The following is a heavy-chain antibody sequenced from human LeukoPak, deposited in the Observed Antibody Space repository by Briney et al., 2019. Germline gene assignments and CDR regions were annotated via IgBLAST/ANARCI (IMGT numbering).Heavy chain of an antibody. CDR1: GFTVSSNY. D-gene: IGHD1-26*01. CDR2: IYSDDSI. J-gene: IGHJ3*02. V-gene: IGHV3-53*01. CDR3: ARDRVGATRPGDAFDI. Sequence: GGSLRLSCAVSGFTVSSNYMNWVRQAPGKGLEWVSVIYSDDSIYYADSVKGRFTISRDNSKNTLYHQMNNLRAEDTAVYYCARDRVGATRPGDAFDIWGQGTMVTVSS.